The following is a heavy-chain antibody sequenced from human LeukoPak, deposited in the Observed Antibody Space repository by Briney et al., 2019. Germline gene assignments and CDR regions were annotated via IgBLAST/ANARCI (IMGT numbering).Heavy chain of an antibody. D-gene: IGHD3-22*01. CDR1: GFTFSNYA. CDR2: ITGSGGRT. CDR3: AKYDSSGYPLQFDS. J-gene: IGHJ4*02. Sequence: PGGSLRLSCTISGFTFSNYAMSWVRQAPGKGLERVSSITGSGGRTFDADSVKGRFTISRDNSKNTMYLQMNSLRAEDTAIYYCAKYDSSGYPLQFDSWGQGTLVTVSA. V-gene: IGHV3-23*01.